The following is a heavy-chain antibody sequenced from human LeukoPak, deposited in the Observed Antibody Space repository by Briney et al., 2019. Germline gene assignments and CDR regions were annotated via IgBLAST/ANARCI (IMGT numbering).Heavy chain of an antibody. V-gene: IGHV1-69*13. CDR3: ARSKRSGSYLSTMDV. Sequence: ASVKVSCKASGVTFSSYAISWVRQAPGQGLEWMGGIIPLLGTANYAQKIQGRVTITADESTNTAYMELSSLTSEDTAVYYCARSKRSGSYLSTMDVWGKGTTVTISS. D-gene: IGHD1-26*01. CDR1: GVTFSSYA. CDR2: IIPLLGTA. J-gene: IGHJ6*03.